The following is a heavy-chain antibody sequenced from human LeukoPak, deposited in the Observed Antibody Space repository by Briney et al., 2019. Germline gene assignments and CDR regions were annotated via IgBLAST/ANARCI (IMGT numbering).Heavy chain of an antibody. J-gene: IGHJ4*02. Sequence: ASVKVSCKASGYTFTSYDINWVRQATGQGLEWMGWMNPNSGNTGYAQKFQGRVTMTRNTSISTAYMELSGLRSEDTAVYYCAVPTFRGDYELLDYWGQGTLVTVSS. D-gene: IGHD4-17*01. CDR2: MNPNSGNT. V-gene: IGHV1-8*01. CDR3: AVPTFRGDYELLDY. CDR1: GYTFTSYD.